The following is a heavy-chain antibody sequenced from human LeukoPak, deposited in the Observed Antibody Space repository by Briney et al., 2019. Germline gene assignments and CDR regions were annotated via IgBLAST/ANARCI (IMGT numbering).Heavy chain of an antibody. Sequence: PGGSLRLSCAASGFTFSSYAMHWVRQAPGKGLEYVSAISSNGGSTYYANSVKGRFTISRDNSKNTLYLQMGSLRAEDMAVYYCARDFGDLWFGELFDYWGQGTLVTVSS. CDR3: ARDFGDLWFGELFDY. V-gene: IGHV3-64*01. D-gene: IGHD3-10*01. CDR2: ISSNGGST. J-gene: IGHJ4*02. CDR1: GFTFSSYA.